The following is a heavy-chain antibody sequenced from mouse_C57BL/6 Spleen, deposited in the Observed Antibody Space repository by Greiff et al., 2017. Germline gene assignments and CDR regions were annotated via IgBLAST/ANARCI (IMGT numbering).Heavy chain of an antibody. Sequence: VQGVESGPELVKPGASVKISCKASGYAFSSSWMNWVKQRPGKGLEWIGRIYPGDGDTNYNGKFKGKATLTADKSSSTAYMQRSSLTSEDSAVXFCARSLLPTVVGAMDYWGQGTSVTVSS. CDR1: GYAFSSSW. V-gene: IGHV1-82*01. CDR2: IYPGDGDT. J-gene: IGHJ4*01. D-gene: IGHD1-1*01. CDR3: ARSLLPTVVGAMDY.